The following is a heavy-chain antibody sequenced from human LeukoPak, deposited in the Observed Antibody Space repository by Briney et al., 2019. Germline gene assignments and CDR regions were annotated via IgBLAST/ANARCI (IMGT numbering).Heavy chain of an antibody. V-gene: IGHV3-48*03. CDR3: SRVHSGYDFFDY. CDR1: GFTFSSYE. D-gene: IGHD5-12*01. Sequence: GGSQTLFCAASGFTFSSYEMNWVRQAPGKGLEWVSYISSSGSTIYNADSVKGRFTISRDNAKNSLYLQMNSLRAEDTAVYYCSRVHSGYDFFDYWGQGPLVTVSS. CDR2: ISSSGSTI. J-gene: IGHJ4*02.